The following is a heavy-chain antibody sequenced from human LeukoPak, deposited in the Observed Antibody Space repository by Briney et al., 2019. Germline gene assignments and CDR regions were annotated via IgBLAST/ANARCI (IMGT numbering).Heavy chain of an antibody. CDR3: IRVRGYDFDF. CDR2: INSDASST. V-gene: IGHV3-74*01. D-gene: IGHD5-12*01. Sequence: GGSLRLSCAASGFTFSSYWMHWVRQVPGKGLVWVSRINSDASSTNYADSVKGRFTISRDNAKNTLYLQMNSLRAEDTAVYYCIRVRGYDFDFWGQGTLVTVSS. J-gene: IGHJ4*02. CDR1: GFTFSSYW.